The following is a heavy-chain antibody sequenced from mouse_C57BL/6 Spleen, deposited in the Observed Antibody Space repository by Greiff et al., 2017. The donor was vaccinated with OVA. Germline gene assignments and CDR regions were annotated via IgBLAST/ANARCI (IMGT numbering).Heavy chain of an antibody. CDR2: ISSGSSTI. CDR1: GFTFSDYG. CDR3: ARLRLLFYAMDY. Sequence: VQLQQSGGGLVKPGGSLKLSCAASGFTFSDYGMHWVRQAPEKGLEWVAYISSGSSTIYYADTVKGRFTISRDNAKNTLFLQMTSLRSEDTAMYYCARLRLLFYAMDYWGQGTSVTVSS. J-gene: IGHJ4*01. D-gene: IGHD2-3*01. V-gene: IGHV5-17*01.